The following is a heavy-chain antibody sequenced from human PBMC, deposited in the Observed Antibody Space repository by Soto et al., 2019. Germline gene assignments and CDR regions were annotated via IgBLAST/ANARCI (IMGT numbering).Heavy chain of an antibody. CDR1: GGSISSGGYY. Sequence: SETLSLTCTVSGGSISSGGYYWSWIRQHPGKGLEWIGYIYYSGSTYYNPSLKSRVTISVDTSKNQFSLKLSSVTAADTAVYYCAARKRDYSWFDPWGQGTLVTVS. CDR2: IYYSGST. J-gene: IGHJ5*02. V-gene: IGHV4-31*03. CDR3: AARKRDYSWFDP.